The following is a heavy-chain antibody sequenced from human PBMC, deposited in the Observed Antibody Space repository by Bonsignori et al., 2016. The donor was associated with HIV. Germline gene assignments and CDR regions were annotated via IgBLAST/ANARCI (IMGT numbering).Heavy chain of an antibody. CDR2: IYYSGST. CDR3: ARGRREGLNPHYFDY. V-gene: IGHV4-39*07. J-gene: IGHJ4*02. Sequence: SETLSLTCTVSGGSISSSTNYWGWIRQPPGKGLEWIGSIYYSGSTYYNPSLKSRVNISLDTSKNHFSLNLSSVAAADTAVFYCARGRREGLNPHYFDYWGQGTLVTVSS. CDR1: GGSISSSTNY.